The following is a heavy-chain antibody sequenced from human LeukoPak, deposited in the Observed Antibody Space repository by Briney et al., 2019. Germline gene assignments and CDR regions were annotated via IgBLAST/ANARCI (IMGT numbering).Heavy chain of an antibody. Sequence: GGSLRLSCAASGFTFSNSAMSWVRQAPGKGLEWVSAISGSGGSTYYADSVKGRFTISRDNAKNSLYLQMNSLRAEDTAVYYCARKISYYDSRGPFDYWGQGTLVTVSS. CDR1: GFTFSNSA. CDR3: ARKISYYDSRGPFDY. D-gene: IGHD3-22*01. V-gene: IGHV3-23*01. CDR2: ISGSGGST. J-gene: IGHJ4*02.